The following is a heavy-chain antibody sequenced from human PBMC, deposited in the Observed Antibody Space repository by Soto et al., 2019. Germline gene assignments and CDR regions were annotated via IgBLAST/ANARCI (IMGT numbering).Heavy chain of an antibody. CDR3: AAEGRYSYRYYYYGMDV. J-gene: IGHJ6*02. V-gene: IGHV4-59*01. CDR2: VYYSGST. D-gene: IGHD5-18*01. CDR1: GGSISSYY. Sequence: SETLSLTCTVSGGSISSYYWSWIRQPPGKGLEWIGYVYYSGSTNYNPSLKSRVTISVDTSKNQFSLKLSSVTAADTAVYFCAAEGRYSYRYYYYGMDVWGQGTTVTSP.